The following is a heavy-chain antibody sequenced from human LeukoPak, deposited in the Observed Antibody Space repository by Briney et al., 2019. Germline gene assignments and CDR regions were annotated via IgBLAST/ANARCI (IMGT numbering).Heavy chain of an antibody. CDR3: AKQGRGLAAAYFDF. J-gene: IGHJ4*02. CDR2: ISGSGGFT. D-gene: IGHD6-13*01. CDR1: GFTFSSYG. V-gene: IGHV3-23*01. Sequence: GGSLRLSCAASGFTFSSYGMSWVRQAPGKGLEWVSAISGSGGFTYYADSVKGRFTISRDNSKNTLYLQMNSLRAEDTAVYYCAKQGRGLAAAYFDFWGQGTLVTVSS.